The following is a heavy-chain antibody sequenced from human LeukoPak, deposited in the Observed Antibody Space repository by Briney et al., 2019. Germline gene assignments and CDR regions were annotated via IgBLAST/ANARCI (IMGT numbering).Heavy chain of an antibody. CDR1: GYTFTSYG. V-gene: IGHV1-18*01. CDR3: AICDGSGRYWNYYYYGMDV. D-gene: IGHD3-10*01. CDR2: ISAYNGNT. J-gene: IGHJ6*02. Sequence: ASVKVSCKASGYTFTSYGISWVRQAPGQGLEWMGRISAYNGNTNYAQKLQGRVTMTTYTSTSTAYMELRSLRSDDTAVYYCAICDGSGRYWNYYYYGMDVWGQGTTVTVSS.